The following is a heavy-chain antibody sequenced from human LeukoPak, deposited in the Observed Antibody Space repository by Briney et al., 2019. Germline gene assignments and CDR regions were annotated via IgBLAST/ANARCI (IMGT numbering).Heavy chain of an antibody. Sequence: SETLSLTCTVSGGSISSYYWSWIRQPPGKGLEWIGNIYYSGSTNYNPSLKSRVTISVDTSKNQFSLKLSSVTAADTAVYYCARDRGDFDYWGQGTLVTVSS. CDR2: IYYSGST. CDR3: ARDRGDFDY. V-gene: IGHV4-59*01. D-gene: IGHD3-16*01. J-gene: IGHJ4*02. CDR1: GGSISSYY.